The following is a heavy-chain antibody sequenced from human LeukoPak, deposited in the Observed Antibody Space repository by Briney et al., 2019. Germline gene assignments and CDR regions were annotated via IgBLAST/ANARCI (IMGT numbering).Heavy chain of an antibody. CDR3: AREDHDSSGLNAFDI. CDR2: TDTEGTST. J-gene: IGHJ3*02. CDR1: GFTFDDYA. Sequence: GRSLRLSWAASGFTFDDYAMHWVRQAPGKGLEWVSRTDTEGTSTHYADSVKGRFTVPRDNSKNTLYLQMHSLRAEDTAVYYCAREDHDSSGLNAFDIWGQGTMVTVSS. V-gene: IGHV3-74*01. D-gene: IGHD3-22*01.